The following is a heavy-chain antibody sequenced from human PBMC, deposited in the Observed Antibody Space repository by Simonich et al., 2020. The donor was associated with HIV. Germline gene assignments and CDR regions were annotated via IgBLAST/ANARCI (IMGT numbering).Heavy chain of an antibody. V-gene: IGHV3-23*01. J-gene: IGHJ4*02. Sequence: EVQLLESGGGLVQPGGSLRLSCAASGFTFSSYAMSWVRQAPGKRRECVSAISGSGGSTYYADSVKGRFTISRDNSKNTLYLQMNSLRAEDTAVYYCAKDRYYNFWSGYYDYWGQGTLVTVSS. CDR2: ISGSGGST. CDR3: AKDRYYNFWSGYYDY. CDR1: GFTFSSYA. D-gene: IGHD3-3*01.